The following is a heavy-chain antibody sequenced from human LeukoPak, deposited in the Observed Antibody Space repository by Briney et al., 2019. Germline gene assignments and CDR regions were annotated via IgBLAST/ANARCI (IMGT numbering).Heavy chain of an antibody. CDR2: IYSGGST. Sequence: QSGGSLRLSCAASGFTVSSNYMSWVRQAPGKGLEWASVIYSGGSTYYADSVKGRFTISRDNSKNTLYLQMNSLRAEDTAVYYCARATSTYYYDSSGYNAFDYWGQGTLVTVSS. D-gene: IGHD3-22*01. J-gene: IGHJ4*02. V-gene: IGHV3-53*01. CDR3: ARATSTYYYDSSGYNAFDY. CDR1: GFTVSSNY.